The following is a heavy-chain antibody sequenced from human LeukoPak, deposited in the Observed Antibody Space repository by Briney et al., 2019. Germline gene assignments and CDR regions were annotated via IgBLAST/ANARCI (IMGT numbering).Heavy chain of an antibody. V-gene: IGHV1-2*02. CDR2: INPNSGGT. D-gene: IGHD2-2*02. CDR1: GYTFTGYY. CDR3: ARDVVPAAIGGCWFDP. J-gene: IGHJ5*02. Sequence: ASVKVSCKASGYTFTGYYMHWVRQAPGQGLEWMGWINPNSGGTNYAQKFQGRVTMTRDTSISTAYMELSRLRSDDTAVYYCARDVVPAAIGGCWFDPWGQGTLVTVSS.